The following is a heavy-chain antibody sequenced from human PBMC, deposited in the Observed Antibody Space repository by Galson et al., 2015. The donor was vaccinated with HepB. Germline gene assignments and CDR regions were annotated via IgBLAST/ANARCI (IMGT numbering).Heavy chain of an antibody. CDR2: ISAYNGNT. CDR1: GYTFTSYG. V-gene: IGHV1-18*04. CDR3: ARDLIAAADYHYYIMDV. Sequence: SVKVSCKASGYTFTSYGISWVRQAPGQGLEWMGWISAYNGNTNYAQNLQGRVTMSSDTSTSTAYMELRSLRSDDTAVYYCARDLIAAADYHYYIMDVWGQGTTVAVSS. D-gene: IGHD6-13*01. J-gene: IGHJ6*02.